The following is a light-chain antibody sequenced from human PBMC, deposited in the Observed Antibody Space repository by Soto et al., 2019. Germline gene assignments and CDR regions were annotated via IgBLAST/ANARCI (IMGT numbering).Light chain of an antibody. CDR2: AVS. Sequence: EVVLTQSPGTLSLSPGERATLSCRASQSVSSSYLGWYQQKPGQAPRLLIYAVSTRATGIPDRFSGSGSGTDFTLTISRLEPEDSALYFCQQYRPSPAISFGQGTRLEIK. CDR3: QQYRPSPAIS. J-gene: IGKJ5*01. CDR1: QSVSSSY. V-gene: IGKV3-20*01.